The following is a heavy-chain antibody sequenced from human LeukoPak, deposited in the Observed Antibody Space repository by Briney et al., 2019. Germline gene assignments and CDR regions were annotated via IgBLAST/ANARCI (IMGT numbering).Heavy chain of an antibody. V-gene: IGHV1-69*05. CDR1: GGTFSSYA. CDR2: IIPIFGTA. Sequence: SVKVSCKASGGTFSSYAISWVRQAPGQGLEWMGGIIPIFGTANYAQKFQGRVTITTDESTSTAYMELSSLRSEDTAVYYCARESRPIVVVPAATDYYYMDVWGKGTTVTVSS. D-gene: IGHD2-2*01. J-gene: IGHJ6*03. CDR3: ARESRPIVVVPAATDYYYMDV.